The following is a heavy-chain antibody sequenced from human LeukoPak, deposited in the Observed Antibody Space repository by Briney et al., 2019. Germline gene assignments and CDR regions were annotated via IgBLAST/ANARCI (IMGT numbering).Heavy chain of an antibody. Sequence: AGGSLRLSCAASGFTFSSYSMNWVRQAPGKGLEWVSYISSSSSTIYYADSVKGRFTISRDNAKNSLYLQMNSLRAEDTAVYYCAKERYYDILTGYYDYWGQGTLVTVSS. CDR1: GFTFSSYS. J-gene: IGHJ4*02. CDR2: ISSSSSTI. CDR3: AKERYYDILTGYYDY. D-gene: IGHD3-9*01. V-gene: IGHV3-48*01.